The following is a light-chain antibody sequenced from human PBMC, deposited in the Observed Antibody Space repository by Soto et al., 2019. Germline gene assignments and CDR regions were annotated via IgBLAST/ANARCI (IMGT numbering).Light chain of an antibody. J-gene: IGLJ2*01. CDR1: SSDVGGYNY. CDR2: EVS. V-gene: IGLV2-8*01. CDR3: CSYAGPSTFVI. Sequence: QSALTQPPSASGSPGQSVTISCTGTSSDVGGYNYVSWYQQHPGKAPKLMIYEVSKRPSGVPDRFSGSKSGNTASLTIFGLRAEDEAVYYCCSYAGPSTFVIVGGGTKLTVL.